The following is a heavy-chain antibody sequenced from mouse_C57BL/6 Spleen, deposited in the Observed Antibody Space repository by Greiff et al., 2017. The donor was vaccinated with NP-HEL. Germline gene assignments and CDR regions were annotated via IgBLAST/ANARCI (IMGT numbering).Heavy chain of an antibody. CDR3: AIRLRTGAMDY. D-gene: IGHD2-4*01. Sequence: EVKLMESGPELVKPGASVKISCKASGYSFTDYNMNWVKQSNGKSLEWIGVINPNYGTTSYNQKFKGKATLTVDQSSSTAYMQLNSLTSEDSAVYYCAIRLRTGAMDYWGQGTSVTVSS. J-gene: IGHJ4*01. CDR1: GYSFTDYN. CDR2: INPNYGTT. V-gene: IGHV1-39*01.